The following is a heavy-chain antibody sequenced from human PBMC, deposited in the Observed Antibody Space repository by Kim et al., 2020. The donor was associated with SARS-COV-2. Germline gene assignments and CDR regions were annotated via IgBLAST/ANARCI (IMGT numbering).Heavy chain of an antibody. CDR3: AREGAGQLAGYYYYYYMDV. CDR2: IKQDGSEK. CDR1: GFTFSSYW. J-gene: IGHJ6*03. Sequence: GGSLRLSCAASGFTFSSYWMSWVRQAPGKGLEWVANIKQDGSEKYYVDSVKGRFTISRDNAKNSLYLQMNSLRAEDTAVYYCAREGAGQLAGYYYYYYMDVWGKGTTVTVSS. D-gene: IGHD6-6*01. V-gene: IGHV3-7*01.